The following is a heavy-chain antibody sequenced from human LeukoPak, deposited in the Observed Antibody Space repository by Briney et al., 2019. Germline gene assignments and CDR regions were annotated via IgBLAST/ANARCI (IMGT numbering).Heavy chain of an antibody. V-gene: IGHV3-23*01. CDR3: AKDGAGRWLQPLYYYYMDV. D-gene: IGHD5-24*01. CDR2: ISGSGGST. Sequence: GGSLRLSCAASGFTFSSYAMSWVRQAPGKGLEWVLAISGSGGSTYYADSVKGRFTISRDNSKNTLYLQMNSLRAEDTAVYYCAKDGAGRWLQPLYYYYMDVWGKGTTVTVSS. J-gene: IGHJ6*03. CDR1: GFTFSSYA.